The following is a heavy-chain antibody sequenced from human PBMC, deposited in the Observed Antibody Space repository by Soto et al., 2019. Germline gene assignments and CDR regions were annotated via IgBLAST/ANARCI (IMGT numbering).Heavy chain of an antibody. D-gene: IGHD6-13*01. V-gene: IGHV1-69*13. J-gene: IGHJ6*02. CDR3: ARRGIAAADYYYGMDV. CDR2: IIPIFGTA. CDR1: GGTFSSYA. Sequence: SVKVSCKVSGGTFSSYAISWVRQAPGQGLEWMGGIIPIFGTANYAQKFQGRVTITADESTSTAYMELSSLRSEDTAVYYCARRGIAAADYYYGMDVWGQGTTVTVSS.